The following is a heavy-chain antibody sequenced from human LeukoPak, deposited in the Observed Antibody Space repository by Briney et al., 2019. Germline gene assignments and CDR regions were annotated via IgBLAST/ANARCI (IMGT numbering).Heavy chain of an antibody. CDR2: IYTSGST. J-gene: IGHJ4*02. CDR3: ARGYDSSEKTPRRYYFDY. Sequence: SQTLSLTCTVSGGSISSGSYYWSWIRQPGGRGLEWIGRIYTSGSTNYNPSLKGRLTITVNPTKNQFSLKLSPGTAAVQVGTLRARGYDSSEKTPRRYYFDYWGQGTLVTVSS. V-gene: IGHV4-61*02. D-gene: IGHD3-22*01. CDR1: GGSISSGSYY.